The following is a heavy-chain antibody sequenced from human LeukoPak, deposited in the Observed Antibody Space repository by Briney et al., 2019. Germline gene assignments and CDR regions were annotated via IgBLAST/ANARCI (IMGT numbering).Heavy chain of an antibody. V-gene: IGHV3-30*02. CDR3: APLGYCSGDSCYSIPGAFDV. D-gene: IGHD2-15*01. CDR2: IRYDGSKK. J-gene: IGHJ3*01. Sequence: PGGSLRLSCAASGFTFSSSGMHWVRQAPGKGLEWVAFIRYDGSKKYYADSVKGRFTISRDNSKNTLYLQMHSLRDEDSAVYYCAPLGYCSGDSCYSIPGAFDVWGQGTMVTVSS. CDR1: GFTFSSSG.